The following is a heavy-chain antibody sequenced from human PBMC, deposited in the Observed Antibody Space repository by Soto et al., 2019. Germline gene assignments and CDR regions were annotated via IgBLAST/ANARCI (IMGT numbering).Heavy chain of an antibody. CDR1: GVPVSINK. J-gene: IGHJ4*02. CDR2: NYHSGTT. D-gene: IGHD5-12*01. Sequence: VSGVPVSINKKNWMRQPPGKGLEWIGYNYHSGTTNYNPSLKSRVTISVDTSKNQFSVRLTSVTAADTAIYYCVREAYICYGQGIACWAQGPLVTV. CDR3: VREAYICYGQGIAC. V-gene: IGHV4-59*02.